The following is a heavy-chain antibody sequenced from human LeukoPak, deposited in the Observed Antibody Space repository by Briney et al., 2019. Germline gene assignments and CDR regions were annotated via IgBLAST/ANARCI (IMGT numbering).Heavy chain of an antibody. J-gene: IGHJ4*02. CDR3: AKDGVPSRWFGRNYFDY. V-gene: IGHV3-9*01. D-gene: IGHD3-10*01. CDR1: GFTFDDYA. Sequence: PGRSLRLSCAVSGFTFDDYAMHWVRQVPGKGLEWVSGINWNSDSIGYADSVKGRFTTSRDNAKNSLYLQMNSLRADDTAVYYCAKDGVPSRWFGRNYFDYWGQGTLVTVSS. CDR2: INWNSDSI.